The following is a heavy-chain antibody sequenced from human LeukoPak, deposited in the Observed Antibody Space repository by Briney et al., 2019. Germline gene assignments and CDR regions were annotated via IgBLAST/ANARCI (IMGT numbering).Heavy chain of an antibody. J-gene: IGHJ5*02. V-gene: IGHV3-48*03. CDR3: ARDRMASGWYNWLDP. Sequence: QPGGSLRLSCAASGFTFNNYEMTWVRQAPGRGLEWISYIDYSGTTKYYADSVKGRFTISRDNVKRSLYLQMNSLRAEDTAVYYCARDRMASGWYNWLDPWGQGTLVTVSS. CDR1: GFTFNNYE. D-gene: IGHD6-19*01. CDR2: IDYSGTTK.